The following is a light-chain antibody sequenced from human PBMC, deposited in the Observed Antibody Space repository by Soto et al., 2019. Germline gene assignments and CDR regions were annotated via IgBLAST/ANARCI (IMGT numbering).Light chain of an antibody. CDR2: DSS. CDR1: HDISNY. Sequence: DIQMTQSPSSLSASVGDSVTITCQASHDISNYLNWYQHKPGKAPKLLIYDSSNLEAGVPSRFSGSGSGTDFVFTISSLQPADIATYYCQQYDNLLLTFGGGTKVEIK. V-gene: IGKV1-33*01. J-gene: IGKJ4*01. CDR3: QQYDNLLLT.